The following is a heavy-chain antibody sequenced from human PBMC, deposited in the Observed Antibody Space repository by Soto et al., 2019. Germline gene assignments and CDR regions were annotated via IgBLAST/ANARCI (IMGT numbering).Heavy chain of an antibody. D-gene: IGHD2-15*01. CDR1: EFTVSDYA. Sequence: PSLFCAACEFTVSDYAMERVRQAPGKGLEWVAVVAYDGRSKYYADSVKGRFTISRDNSRTTVYLQMNSLRDEDTAMYYCARDDILVRPDGSYNYGMGVWGHGTTVTVPS. J-gene: IGHJ6*02. CDR2: VAYDGRSK. V-gene: IGHV3-30*04. CDR3: ARDDILVRPDGSYNYGMGV.